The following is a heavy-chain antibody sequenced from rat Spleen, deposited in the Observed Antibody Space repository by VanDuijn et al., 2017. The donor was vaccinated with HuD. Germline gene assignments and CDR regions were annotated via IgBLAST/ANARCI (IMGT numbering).Heavy chain of an antibody. CDR1: GFTFSNYG. J-gene: IGHJ2*01. Sequence: EVQLVESGGGLVQPGRSLKLSCAASGFTFSNYGMAWVRQTPTKGLEWVASIRPGGGNTYYRESVKGRFTILRDNAKNTQYLQMDSLRSEDTATYYCARAPNAFNTTGIPFFDYWGQGVMVTVSS. D-gene: IGHD1-7*01. CDR2: IRPGGGNT. V-gene: IGHV5S14*01. CDR3: ARAPNAFNTTGIPFFDY.